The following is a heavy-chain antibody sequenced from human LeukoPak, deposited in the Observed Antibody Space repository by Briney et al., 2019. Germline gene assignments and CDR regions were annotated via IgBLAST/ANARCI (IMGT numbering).Heavy chain of an antibody. CDR1: GGSISSSNW. CDR2: IYHSGST. J-gene: IGHJ6*03. V-gene: IGHV4-4*02. Sequence: SETLSLTCAVSGGSISSSNWWSWVRQPPGKGLEWIGEIYHSGSTNYNPSLKSRVTISVDKSKNQFSLKLSSVTAADTAVYYCARAKRVFGVVRNYYYYMDVWGKGTTVTVSS. D-gene: IGHD3-3*01. CDR3: ARAKRVFGVVRNYYYYMDV.